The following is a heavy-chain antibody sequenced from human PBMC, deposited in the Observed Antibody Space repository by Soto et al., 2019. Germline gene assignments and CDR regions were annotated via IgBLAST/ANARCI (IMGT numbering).Heavy chain of an antibody. J-gene: IGHJ6*02. Sequence: GASVKVSCKASGGNFRRYAISWVRQAPGQGLGWMGGILPIFGSPSHAQKFQGRVTVTADESTSTAYLELTSLTSEDTAMYYCVFGDCTTTSCSYYFYGLDVWGQGSPVTVSS. CDR2: ILPIFGSP. CDR3: VFGDCTTTSCSYYFYGLDV. D-gene: IGHD2-2*01. V-gene: IGHV1-69*13. CDR1: GGNFRRYA.